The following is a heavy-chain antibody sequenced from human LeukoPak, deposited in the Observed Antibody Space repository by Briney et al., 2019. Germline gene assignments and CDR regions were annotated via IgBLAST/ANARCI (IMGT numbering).Heavy chain of an antibody. V-gene: IGHV3-21*01. CDR3: ARLPELPGFGDY. CDR2: ISSMSDYK. Sequence: PGGSLRLSCAASGFTFSSYGMHWVRQAPGKGLEWVSSISSMSDYKYYADSVKGRFTISRDDAKNSLYLQMNSLRDEDTAVYYCARLPELPGFGDYWGQGTLVTVSS. D-gene: IGHD3-10*01. CDR1: GFTFSSYG. J-gene: IGHJ4*02.